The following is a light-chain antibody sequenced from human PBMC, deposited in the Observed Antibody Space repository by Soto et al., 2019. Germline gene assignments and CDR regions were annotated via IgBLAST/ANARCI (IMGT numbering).Light chain of an antibody. J-gene: IGKJ1*01. V-gene: IGKV3-11*01. CDR1: QSVSSS. Sequence: EIVLTQSPGTLSLSPGDRATLSCRASQSVSSSLVWYQQKTGQAPRLLIYDASNRATGIPARFSGSGSGTDFTLTISSLEPEDFAVYYCQQRSSWPTVGQGTKVEIK. CDR3: QQRSSWPT. CDR2: DAS.